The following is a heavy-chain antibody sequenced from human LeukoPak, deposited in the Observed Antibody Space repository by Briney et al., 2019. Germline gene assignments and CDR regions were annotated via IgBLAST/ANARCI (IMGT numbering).Heavy chain of an antibody. CDR2: VNHDGSAT. CDR3: SQLIESTTSDALDT. V-gene: IGHV3-74*01. J-gene: IGHJ3*02. D-gene: IGHD1-1*01. Sequence: GGSLRLSCAASGFSFSNNWMHWVRQVPGKGQVWLSYVNHDGSATGYAESVKGRFTISRDNAKNILYLQMNSLGVEDTGVYYCSQLIESTTSDALDTRGQGIMVTVSA. CDR1: GFSFSNNW.